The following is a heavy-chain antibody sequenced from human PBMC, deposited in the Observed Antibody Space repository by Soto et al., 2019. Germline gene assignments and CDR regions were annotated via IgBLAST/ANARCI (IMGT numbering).Heavy chain of an antibody. CDR2: TYYRSKWYN. Sequence: KQSPTLSLTCAISGDSVSSNSAAWNWIRQSPSRGLEWLGRTYYRSKWYNDYAVSVKSRITINPDTSKNQFSLQLNSVTPEDTAVYYCARDLRSSWYGPDYFDYWGQGTLVTVSS. V-gene: IGHV6-1*01. D-gene: IGHD6-13*01. CDR3: ARDLRSSWYGPDYFDY. CDR1: GDSVSSNSAA. J-gene: IGHJ4*02.